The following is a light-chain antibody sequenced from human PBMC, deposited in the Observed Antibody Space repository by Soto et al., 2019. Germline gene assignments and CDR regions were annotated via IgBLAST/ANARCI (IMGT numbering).Light chain of an antibody. Sequence: AIQLTQSPSSLSASAEDRVTIACRASQGVSSSLAWYHQKPVKAPKLLIYDSSTWPSGIPSRFSGSGSGTDFPPTISILQDEDFATYYCQQLNSYPITFGQGTRLEIK. CDR3: QQLNSYPIT. CDR2: DSS. CDR1: QGVSSS. J-gene: IGKJ5*01. V-gene: IGKV1-13*02.